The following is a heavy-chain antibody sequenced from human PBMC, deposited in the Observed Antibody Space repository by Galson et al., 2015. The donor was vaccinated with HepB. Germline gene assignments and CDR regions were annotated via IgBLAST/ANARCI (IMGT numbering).Heavy chain of an antibody. J-gene: IGHJ3*02. D-gene: IGHD1-26*01. CDR3: ANGGSYYAFDI. CDR2: ISYDGSNK. V-gene: IGHV3-30*18. CDR1: GFTFSSYG. Sequence: SLRLSCAASGFTFSSYGMHWVRQAPGKGLEWVAVISYDGSNKYYADSVKGRFTISRDNSKNTLYLQMNSLRAEDTAVYYCANGGSYYAFDIWGQGTMVTVSS.